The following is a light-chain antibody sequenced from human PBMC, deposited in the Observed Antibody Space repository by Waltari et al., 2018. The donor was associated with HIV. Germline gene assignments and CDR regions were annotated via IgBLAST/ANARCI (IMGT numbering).Light chain of an antibody. J-gene: IGKJ4*01. V-gene: IGKV1-33*01. CDR2: RAS. Sequence: DIQMTQSPSSLSASVGDRVIITCQASQGISNYFNWYQQKPGKAPKLLIYRASSLERGVPSRFSGSGSGTDFTFTIGSLQHEDSATYYCQQSDNLPLAFGGGTRVEIK. CDR1: QGISNY. CDR3: QQSDNLPLA.